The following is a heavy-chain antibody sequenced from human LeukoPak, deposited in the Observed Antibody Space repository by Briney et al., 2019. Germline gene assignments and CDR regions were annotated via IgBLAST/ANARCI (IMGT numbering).Heavy chain of an antibody. CDR1: GGSISSYY. V-gene: IGHV4-4*07. D-gene: IGHD3-10*01. CDR3: VRPLYGKDYYGSGNYVVSTGGEPHHMDV. Sequence: SDTLSLTCTVSGGSISSYYWSWIRQPTRGGVEGIRRIYTSGSTKYTPPRKCRVTMTVDTSKNQFSLRLSSVAAADTARYYCVRPLYGKDYYGSGNYVVSTGGEPHHMDVWGKGTTVTVSS. J-gene: IGHJ6*03. CDR2: IYTSGST.